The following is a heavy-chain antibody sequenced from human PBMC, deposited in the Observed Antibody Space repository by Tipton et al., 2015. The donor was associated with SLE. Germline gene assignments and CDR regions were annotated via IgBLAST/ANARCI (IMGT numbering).Heavy chain of an antibody. CDR2: IYYSGST. V-gene: IGHV4-59*01. D-gene: IGHD4-11*01. Sequence: LSCTVSGGSISSYYWSWIRQPPGKGLEWIGYIYYSGSTNYNPSLKSRVTISVDTSKNQFSLKLSSVTAADTAVYYCARGFPVMTTVPYGMDVWGQGTTVTVSS. J-gene: IGHJ6*02. CDR3: ARGFPVMTTVPYGMDV. CDR1: GGSISSYY.